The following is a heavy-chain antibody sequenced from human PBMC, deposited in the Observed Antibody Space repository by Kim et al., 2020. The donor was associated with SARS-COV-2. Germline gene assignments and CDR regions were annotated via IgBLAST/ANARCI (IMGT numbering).Heavy chain of an antibody. CDR2: INWNGGST. V-gene: IGHV3-20*01. J-gene: IGHJ6*02. CDR1: GFTFDDYG. CDR3: ARGQVSSGYANVHYGMDV. Sequence: GGSLRLSCAASGFTFDDYGMSWVRQAPGKGLEWVSGINWNGGSTGYADSVKGRFTISRDNAKNSLDLQMNSLRAEDTALYHCARGQVSSGYANVHYGMDVWGQGTTVTVSS. D-gene: IGHD5-12*01.